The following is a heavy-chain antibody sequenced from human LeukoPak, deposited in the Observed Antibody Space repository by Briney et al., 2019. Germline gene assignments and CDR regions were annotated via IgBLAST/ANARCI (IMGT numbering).Heavy chain of an antibody. D-gene: IGHD3-10*01. J-gene: IGHJ4*02. V-gene: IGHV3-23*01. Sequence: GGSLRLSCAASGFTFSSYAMSWVRQAPGKGLEWVSAISGSGGSRYYADSVKGRFTISRDNSKNTLYLQMNSLRAEDTAVYYCAKERITMVRGVIIGERYFDYWGQGTLVTVSS. CDR1: GFTFSSYA. CDR2: ISGSGGSR. CDR3: AKERITMVRGVIIGERYFDY.